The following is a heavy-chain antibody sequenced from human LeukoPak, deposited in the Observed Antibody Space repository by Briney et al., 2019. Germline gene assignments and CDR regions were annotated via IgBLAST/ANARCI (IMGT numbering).Heavy chain of an antibody. V-gene: IGHV1-2*02. CDR3: ARDMHGSPLAVYYYMDV. J-gene: IGHJ6*03. CDR2: INPNSGGT. Sequence: GASVKVSCKASGYTFTGYYMHWVRRAPGQGLEWMGWINPNSGGTNYAQKFQGRVTMTRDTTISTAYMELSRLRSDDTAVYYGARDMHGSPLAVYYYMDVWGKGTTVTVSS. CDR1: GYTFTGYY. D-gene: IGHD2-2*01.